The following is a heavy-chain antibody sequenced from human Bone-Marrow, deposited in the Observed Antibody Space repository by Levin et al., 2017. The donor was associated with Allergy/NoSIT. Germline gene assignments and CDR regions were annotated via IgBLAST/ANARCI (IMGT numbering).Heavy chain of an antibody. J-gene: IGHJ4*02. Sequence: HAGGSLRLSCVASGFTFGNYAMHWVRQVPGKGLEWVSSLSWNGAGVGYADSVKGRFTISRDNANNSLYLQMNSLSADDTAFYYCARGHFSVYNSPLDYWGQGTPVTVSS. V-gene: IGHV3-9*01. CDR1: GFTFGNYA. D-gene: IGHD5/OR15-5a*01. CDR3: ARGHFSVYNSPLDY. CDR2: LSWNGAGV.